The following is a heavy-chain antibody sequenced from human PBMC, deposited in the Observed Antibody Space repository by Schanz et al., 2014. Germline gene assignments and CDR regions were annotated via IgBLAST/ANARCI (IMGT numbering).Heavy chain of an antibody. CDR3: AKDSTHIDIVLVPTAIDY. CDR2: ISNDGSIK. Sequence: QVQLLQFGGGVVQPGRSLRLSCAASGFTFSSYAMHWVRQAPCKGLEWVALISNDGSIKYYADSVEGRFTISRDNSRNTLYLQMNTLRSEDTAVYYCAKDSTHIDIVLVPTAIDYWGQGTLVTVSS. CDR1: GFTFSSYA. V-gene: IGHV3-30-3*01. J-gene: IGHJ4*02. D-gene: IGHD2-2*01.